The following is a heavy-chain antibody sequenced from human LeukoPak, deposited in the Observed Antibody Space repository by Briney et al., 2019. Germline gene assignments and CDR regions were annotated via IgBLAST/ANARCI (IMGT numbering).Heavy chain of an antibody. CDR1: GASITSNHW. CDR3: ARGARAGYNLEPFDY. CDR2: IYYSGST. V-gene: IGHV4-59*08. Sequence: PSETLSLTCAVSGASITSNHWWSWARQPPGKGLEWIGYIYYSGSTKYNPSLKSRVTISVDTSKNQFSLKLSSVTAADTAVYYCARGARAGYNLEPFDYWGQGTLVTVSS. D-gene: IGHD5-24*01. J-gene: IGHJ4*02.